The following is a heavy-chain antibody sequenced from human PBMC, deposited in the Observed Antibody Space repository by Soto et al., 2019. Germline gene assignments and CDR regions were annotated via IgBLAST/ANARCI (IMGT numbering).Heavy chain of an antibody. CDR2: SSNSGTFS. CDR1: GFTFSDYY. D-gene: IGHD1-1*01. V-gene: IGHV3-11*06. J-gene: IGHJ4*02. CDR3: ARSGDNYNRLDY. Sequence: GGSLRLSCEGSGFTFSDYYISWIRQAPGKGPEWISYSSNSGTFSRYADSVMGRFSISRDNTKNLLYLQMNSLRAEDTAVYYCARSGDNYNRLDYWGQGTPVTVSS.